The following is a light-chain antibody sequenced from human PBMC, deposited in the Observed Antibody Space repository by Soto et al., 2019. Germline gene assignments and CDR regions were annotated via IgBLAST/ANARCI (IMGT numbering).Light chain of an antibody. Sequence: TQMTQSPSARAASVGDRGTITCQASQNINNCLNWYQQKPGRAPKLLIYDASNLEAGVPSRFRGSGSGTDFTFTISRLQPEDIATYYCQQYENLPTFGQGTRLEIK. CDR3: QQYENLPT. CDR2: DAS. J-gene: IGKJ5*01. V-gene: IGKV1-33*01. CDR1: QNINNC.